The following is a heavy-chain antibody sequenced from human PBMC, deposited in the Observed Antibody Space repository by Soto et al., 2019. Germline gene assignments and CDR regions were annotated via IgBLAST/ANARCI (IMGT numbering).Heavy chain of an antibody. Sequence: GESLKISCKGSGYSFTSYWIGWVRQMPGKGLEWMGIIYPGDSDTRYSPSFQGQVTISADKSISTAYLQWSSLKASDTAMYYCARQRPIFGVVITHYFDYWGQGTLVTVSS. J-gene: IGHJ4*02. CDR3: ARQRPIFGVVITHYFDY. CDR1: GYSFTSYW. D-gene: IGHD3-3*01. CDR2: IYPGDSDT. V-gene: IGHV5-51*01.